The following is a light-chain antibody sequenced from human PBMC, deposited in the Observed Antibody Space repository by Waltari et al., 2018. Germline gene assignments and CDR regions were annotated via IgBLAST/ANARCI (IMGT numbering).Light chain of an antibody. CDR3: QQYNNWPPSKT. J-gene: IGKJ1*01. V-gene: IGKV3-15*01. CDR1: QSVSSN. Sequence: EIVMTQSPATLSVSPGERATLSCRASQSVSSNLAWYQQKPGQAPRLPIYGASTRATGIPARFSGSGSGTEFTLTISSLQSEDFAVYYCQQYNNWPPSKTFGQGTKVEIK. CDR2: GAS.